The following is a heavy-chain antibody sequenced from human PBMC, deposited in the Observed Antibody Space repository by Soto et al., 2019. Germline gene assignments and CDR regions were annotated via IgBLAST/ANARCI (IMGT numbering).Heavy chain of an antibody. D-gene: IGHD3-3*01. V-gene: IGHV2-5*02. J-gene: IGHJ6*04. CDR1: GFSLSTSGVG. CDR2: IYWDDDK. CDR3: AHSRSALRFLEWFPTPMDV. Sequence: SGPTLVNPTQTLTLTCTFSGFSLSTSGVGVGWIRQPPGKALEWLALIYWDDDKRYSPSLKSRLTITKDTSKNQVVLTMTNMDPVVTATYYCAHSRSALRFLEWFPTPMDVWGKGTTVTVSS.